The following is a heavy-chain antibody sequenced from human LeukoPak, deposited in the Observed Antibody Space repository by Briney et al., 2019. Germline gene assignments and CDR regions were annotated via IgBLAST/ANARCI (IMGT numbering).Heavy chain of an antibody. CDR1: GYAFSDYY. V-gene: IGHV1-2*06. CDR3: ARALTSYYYDSSGYYYYYYMDV. CDR2: INPKSGDT. Sequence: GGSVKVSCKASGYAFSDYYMYWLRQAPGEGLEWMGRINPKSGDTNYAQNFQGRVTMTRDTSMNTAYMELSRLRSEDTAVYYCARALTSYYYDSSGYYYYYYMDVWGKGTTVTVSS. D-gene: IGHD3-22*01. J-gene: IGHJ6*03.